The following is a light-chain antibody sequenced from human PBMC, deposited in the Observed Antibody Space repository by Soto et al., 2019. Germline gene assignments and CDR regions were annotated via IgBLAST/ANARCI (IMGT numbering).Light chain of an antibody. CDR3: QQTYSSPQT. J-gene: IGKJ1*01. CDR1: QSISRY. CDR2: AAS. Sequence: DIQKTRDPSSLSASGGDSVAMWCRASQSISRYLNWYQQKPGKAPELLIFAASDLQSGVPSRFSGSGSGTDFTLTISSLQPEDFATYYCQQTYSSPQTFGQGTKVDIK. V-gene: IGKV1-39*01.